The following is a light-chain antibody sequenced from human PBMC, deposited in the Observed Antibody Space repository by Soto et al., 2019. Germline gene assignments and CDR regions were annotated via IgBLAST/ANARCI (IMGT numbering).Light chain of an antibody. CDR2: EVS. Sequence: EAVLTQSPLSLPVTLGQPASISCRSSQSLVYGDGNTYLNWFQQRPGQSPRRLLYEVSNRDSGVPDRFSGRGSVTDFTLTISRVEADDVGVYYCMQGSHWPYTFGQGTKPEIE. V-gene: IGKV2-30*01. CDR1: QSLVYGDGNTY. J-gene: IGKJ2*01. CDR3: MQGSHWPYT.